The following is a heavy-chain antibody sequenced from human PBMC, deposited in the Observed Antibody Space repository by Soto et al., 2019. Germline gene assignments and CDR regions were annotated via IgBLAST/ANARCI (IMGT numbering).Heavy chain of an antibody. D-gene: IGHD4-4*01. Sequence: XESLSLPGTVASGSIGSYYWSWIRQPAGKGLEWIGRSYTSGSTNDNPSLKSRVTMSVDTSKNQFSLKLSSVTAADTAVYYCARNSNYYGARFDDWGQGTLVTVSS. V-gene: IGHV4-4*07. CDR3: ARNSNYYGARFDD. CDR1: SGSIGSYY. CDR2: SYTSGST. J-gene: IGHJ4*02.